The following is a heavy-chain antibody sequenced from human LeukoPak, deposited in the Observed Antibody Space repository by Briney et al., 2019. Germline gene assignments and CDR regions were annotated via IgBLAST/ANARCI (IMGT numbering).Heavy chain of an antibody. CDR3: ARGRLSDV. V-gene: IGHV4-30-4*01. CDR1: RGSINTGNYY. CDR2: IHYSGST. J-gene: IGHJ6*02. Sequence: SETLSLTCTVSRGSINTGNYYWSWIRQPPGKGLEWLGFIHYSGSTDYNPSLKSRVSISIDTSKNQFSLRLSSVTAADTAVYYCARGRLSDVWGQGTTVTVSS.